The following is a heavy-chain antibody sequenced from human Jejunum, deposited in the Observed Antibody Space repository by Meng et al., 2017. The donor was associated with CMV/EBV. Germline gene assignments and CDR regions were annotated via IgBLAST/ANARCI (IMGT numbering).Heavy chain of an antibody. CDR1: GYTFTSYA. Sequence: QVQLAQSGVEAKKPGASLKVSCKASGYTFTSYAMHWVRQAPGQRLEWMGWINTHTGNPTYGQGFTGRFVLSSDTSVSTANLQISSLKAEDTAVYYCARGGPYPDSSGFHWYFDLWGRGTLVTVSS. J-gene: IGHJ2*01. V-gene: IGHV7-4-1*02. D-gene: IGHD3-22*01. CDR2: INTHTGNP. CDR3: ARGGPYPDSSGFHWYFDL.